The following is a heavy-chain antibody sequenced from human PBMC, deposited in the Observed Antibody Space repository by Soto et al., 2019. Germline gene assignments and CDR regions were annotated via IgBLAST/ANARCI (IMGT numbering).Heavy chain of an antibody. J-gene: IGHJ5*02. CDR1: GGSISSYY. V-gene: IGHV4-59*08. CDR2: IYYSGST. Sequence: SETLSLTCTVSGGSISSYYWSWIRQPPGKGLEWIGYIYYSGSTNYNPSLKSQVTISVDTSKNQFSLKLSSVTAADTAVYYCARQQKFSPYHWFDPWGQGTLVTVSS. CDR3: ARQQKFSPYHWFDP. D-gene: IGHD3-3*02.